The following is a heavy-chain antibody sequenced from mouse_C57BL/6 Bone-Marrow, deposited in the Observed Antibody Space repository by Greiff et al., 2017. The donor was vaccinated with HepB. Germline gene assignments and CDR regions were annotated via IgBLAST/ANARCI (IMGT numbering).Heavy chain of an antibody. CDR1: GFTFSSYG. D-gene: IGHD1-1*01. Sequence: EVQLVESGGDLVKPGGSLKLSCAASGFTFSSYGMSWVRQTPDKRLEWVATISSGGSYTYYPDSVKGRFTISRDNAKNTLYLQMSSLKSEDTAMYYCARHYYGSSPPFYFDYWGQGTTLTVSS. CDR2: ISSGGSYT. V-gene: IGHV5-6*01. J-gene: IGHJ2*01. CDR3: ARHYYGSSPPFYFDY.